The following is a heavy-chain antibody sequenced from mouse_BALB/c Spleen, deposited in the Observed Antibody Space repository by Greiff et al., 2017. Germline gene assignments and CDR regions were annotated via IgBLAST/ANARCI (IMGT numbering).Heavy chain of an antibody. J-gene: IGHJ3*01. CDR2: ISSGSSTI. D-gene: IGHD1-1*01. CDR3: ARDHYYGSSYWFAY. V-gene: IGHV5-17*02. Sequence: EVHLVESGGGLVQPGGSRKLSCAASGFTFSSFGMHWVRQAPEKGLEWVAYISSGSSTIYYADTVKGRFTISRDNPKNTLFLQMTSLRSEDTAMYYCARDHYYGSSYWFAYWGQGTLVTVSA. CDR1: GFTFSSFG.